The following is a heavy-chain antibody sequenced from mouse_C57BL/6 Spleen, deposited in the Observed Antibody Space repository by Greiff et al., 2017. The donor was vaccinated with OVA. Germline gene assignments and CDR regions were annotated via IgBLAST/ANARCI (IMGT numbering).Heavy chain of an antibody. Sequence: EVQLVESEGGLVQPGSSMKLSCTASGFTFSDYYMAWVRQVPEKGLEWVANINYDGSSTYYLDSLKSRFIISRDNAKNILYLQMSSLKSEDTATYYCARDKDYYGTWYFDVWGTGTTVTVSS. J-gene: IGHJ1*03. V-gene: IGHV5-16*01. CDR2: INYDGSST. D-gene: IGHD1-1*01. CDR1: GFTFSDYY. CDR3: ARDKDYYGTWYFDV.